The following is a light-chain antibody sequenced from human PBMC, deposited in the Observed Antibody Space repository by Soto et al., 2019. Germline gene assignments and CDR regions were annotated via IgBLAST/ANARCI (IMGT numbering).Light chain of an antibody. V-gene: IGKV3-15*01. CDR3: QQYNNWPPMYT. CDR1: QSVSRN. J-gene: IGKJ2*01. Sequence: DIVMTQSPATLSVSPGERATLSCRASQSVSRNLAWYQQKLGQAPRVLIYHASTRATGIPARFSGSGSGTEFTLTISSLETEDFAVYYCQQYNNWPPMYTFGQGTKLEIK. CDR2: HAS.